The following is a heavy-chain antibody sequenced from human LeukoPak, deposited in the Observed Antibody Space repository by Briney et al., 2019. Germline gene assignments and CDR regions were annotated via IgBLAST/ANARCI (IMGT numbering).Heavy chain of an antibody. V-gene: IGHV4-34*01. CDR2: INHSGST. CDR3: ARRRGYYYDSSGYPFGY. Sequence: PSETLSLTCAVYGGSFSGYYWSWIRQPPGKGLEWIGEINHSGSTNYNPSLKSRVTISVDTSKNQFSLRLSSVTAADTAVYYCARRRGYYYDSSGYPFGYWGQGTLVTVSS. J-gene: IGHJ4*02. D-gene: IGHD3-22*01. CDR1: GGSFSGYY.